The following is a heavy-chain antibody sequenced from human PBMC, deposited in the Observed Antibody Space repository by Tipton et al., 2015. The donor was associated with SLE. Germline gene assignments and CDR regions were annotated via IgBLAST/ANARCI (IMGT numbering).Heavy chain of an antibody. CDR1: GDSISSSGYQ. V-gene: IGHV4-39*07. CDR3: ARHRSGSSWLDP. CDR2: ISYSENT. Sequence: TLSLTCTVFGDSISSSGYQWGWIRQPPGKGLEWIGRISYSENTYYNPSLRSRVTLLLDMSKNQFSLKVSSVTAADTAVYFCARHRSGSSWLDPWGQETLVTVAS. J-gene: IGHJ5*02. D-gene: IGHD1-26*01.